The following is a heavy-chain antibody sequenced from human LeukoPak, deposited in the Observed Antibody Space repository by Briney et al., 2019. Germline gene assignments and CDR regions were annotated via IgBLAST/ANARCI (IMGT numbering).Heavy chain of an antibody. D-gene: IGHD3-3*01. Sequence: PSETLSLTCTVSGGSISSYYWSWIRQPPGKGLEWIGYIYYSGSTNYNPSLKSRVTISVDTSKNQFSLKLSSVTPADTAVYYCARREWMGAYTWFDPWGQGTLVTVSS. J-gene: IGHJ5*02. CDR3: ARREWMGAYTWFDP. CDR2: IYYSGST. V-gene: IGHV4-59*01. CDR1: GGSISSYY.